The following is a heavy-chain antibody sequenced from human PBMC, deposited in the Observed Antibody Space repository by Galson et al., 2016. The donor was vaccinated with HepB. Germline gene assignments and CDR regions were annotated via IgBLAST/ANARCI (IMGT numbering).Heavy chain of an antibody. CDR2: IEEDGSER. CDR3: ATISGASPLG. CDR1: GFTFSRSW. V-gene: IGHV3-7*03. Sequence: SLRLSCAASGFTFSRSWMHWVRQAPGKGLECVANIEEDGSERYYMDSVKGRFTISRDNAKNSLYLHMNSLGAEDTAMYYCATISGASPLGWGQGTLVTVSS. D-gene: IGHD2-15*01. J-gene: IGHJ4*02.